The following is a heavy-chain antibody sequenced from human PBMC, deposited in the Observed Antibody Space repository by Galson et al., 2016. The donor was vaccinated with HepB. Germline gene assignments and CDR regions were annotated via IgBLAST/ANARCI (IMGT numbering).Heavy chain of an antibody. J-gene: IGHJ4*02. CDR3: ARAIAAAGNFDY. V-gene: IGHV3-23*01. CDR1: GFSFSNYA. CDR2: MSGSGAYT. D-gene: IGHD6-13*01. Sequence: SLRLSCATSGFSFSNYAMSWVRQAPGKGLEWVSSMSGSGAYTFYADSMKGRFTISRDNSKNTVYLHMNSLRAEDTAMYYCARAIAAAGNFDYWGQGTLVTVSS.